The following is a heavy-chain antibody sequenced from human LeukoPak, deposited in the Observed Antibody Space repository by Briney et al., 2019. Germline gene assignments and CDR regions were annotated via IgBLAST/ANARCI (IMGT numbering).Heavy chain of an antibody. D-gene: IGHD3-22*01. V-gene: IGHV1-8*01. Sequence: ASVKVSCKASGYTFTSYDINWVRQATGQGLEWMGWMNPNSGNTGYAQKFQGRVTMTRNTSISTAYMELNSLRAEDTAVYYCAKDGNTYYYDSSGSIWGYWGQGTLVTVSS. CDR2: MNPNSGNT. J-gene: IGHJ4*02. CDR1: GYTFTSYD. CDR3: AKDGNTYYYDSSGSIWGY.